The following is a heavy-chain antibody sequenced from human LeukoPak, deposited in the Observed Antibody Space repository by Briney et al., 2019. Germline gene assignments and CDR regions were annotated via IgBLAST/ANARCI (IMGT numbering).Heavy chain of an antibody. CDR3: ARDGTAAAGTWRVYYYGMDV. V-gene: IGHV1-2*02. J-gene: IGHJ6*02. D-gene: IGHD6-13*01. Sequence: ASVKVSCKASGYTFTGYYMHWVRQAPGQGLEWMGWINPNSGGTNYAQKFQGRVTMTRDTSISTAYMELSRLRSDDTAVYYCARDGTAAAGTWRVYYYGMDVWGQGTTVTVSS. CDR1: GYTFTGYY. CDR2: INPNSGGT.